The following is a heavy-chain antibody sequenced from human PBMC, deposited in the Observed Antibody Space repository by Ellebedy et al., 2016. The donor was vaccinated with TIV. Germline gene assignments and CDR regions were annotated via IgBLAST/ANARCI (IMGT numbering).Heavy chain of an antibody. J-gene: IGHJ4*02. CDR2: IAYTGST. D-gene: IGHD6-19*01. V-gene: IGHV4-61*01. CDR3: ARGRGWYRELY. Sequence: SETLSLTCTVSGGSVSSGSYYWTWIRQPPGKGLEWIGYIAYTGSTNYNPSLKSRVTISVDTSKNQFSLKLNSVTAADTAVYYCARGRGWYRELYWGQGTLVTVSS. CDR1: GGSVSSGSYY.